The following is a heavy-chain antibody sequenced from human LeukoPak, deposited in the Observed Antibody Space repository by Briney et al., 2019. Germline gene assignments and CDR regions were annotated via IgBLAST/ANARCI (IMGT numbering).Heavy chain of an antibody. D-gene: IGHD6-19*01. Sequence: PGGSLRLSCAASGFTFSSYAMSWVRQAPGKGLEWVSVIYSGGSTYYADSVRGRYTISRDNSKNTLYLQMNSLRAEDTAVYYCAAALTLGWYRVYWGQGTLVTVSS. CDR2: IYSGGST. V-gene: IGHV3-53*01. J-gene: IGHJ4*02. CDR1: GFTFSSYA. CDR3: AAALTLGWYRVY.